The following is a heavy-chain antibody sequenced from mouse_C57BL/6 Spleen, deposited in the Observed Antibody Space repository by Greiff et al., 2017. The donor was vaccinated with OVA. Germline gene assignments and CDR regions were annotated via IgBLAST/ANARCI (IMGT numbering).Heavy chain of an antibody. V-gene: IGHV3-6*01. CDR2: ISYDGSN. D-gene: IGHD2-5*01. J-gene: IGHJ3*01. CDR1: GYSITSGYY. CDR3: ARGGYSNV. Sequence: VQLKQSGPGLVKPSQSLSLTCSVTGYSITSGYYWNWIRQFPGNKLEWMGYISYDGSNNYNPSLKNRISITRDTSKNQFFLKLNSVTTEDTATYYCARGGYSNVWGQGTLVTVSA.